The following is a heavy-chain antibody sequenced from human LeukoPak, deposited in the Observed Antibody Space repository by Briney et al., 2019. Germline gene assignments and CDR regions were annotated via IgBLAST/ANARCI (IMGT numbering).Heavy chain of an antibody. CDR2: IYYSGST. CDR1: GGSISSGDYY. J-gene: IGHJ3*02. V-gene: IGHV4-30-4*01. D-gene: IGHD6-19*01. CDR3: ARVNSSGWYPAFDI. Sequence: SQTLSLTCTVSGGSISSGDYYWSWIRQPPGKGLEWIGYIYYSGSTYYNPSLESRVTMSVDTSKNQFSLKLSSVTAADTAVYYCARVNSSGWYPAFDIWGQGTMVTVSS.